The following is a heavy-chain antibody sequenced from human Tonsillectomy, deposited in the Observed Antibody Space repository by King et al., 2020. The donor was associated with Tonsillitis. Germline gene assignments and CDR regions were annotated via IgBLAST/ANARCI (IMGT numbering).Heavy chain of an antibody. CDR3: ARGLDPALGGWFDP. CDR1: GGSISSGGYS. CDR2: IYYSGST. D-gene: IGHD3/OR15-3a*01. J-gene: IGHJ5*02. Sequence: QLQESGPGLVKPSQTLSLTCAVSGGSISSGGYSWSWIRQPPGKGLEWIRYIYYSGSTYYNPSLKSRVTISVDTSKNQFSLKLSSVTAADTAVYYCARGLDPALGGWFDPWGQGTLVTVSS. V-gene: IGHV4-30-4*07.